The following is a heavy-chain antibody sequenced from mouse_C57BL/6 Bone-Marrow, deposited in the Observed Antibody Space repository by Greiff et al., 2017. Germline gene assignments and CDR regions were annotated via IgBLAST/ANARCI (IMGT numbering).Heavy chain of an antibody. CDR3: TNGGMDY. CDR2: IDPENGDT. Sequence: EVQLQQSGAELVRPGASVKLSCTASGFNIKDDYMHWVKQRPEQGREWIGWIDPENGDTEYASKFQGKATITADTSSNTAYLQLSSLTSEDTAVYYCTNGGMDYWGQGTSVTVSS. CDR1: GFNIKDDY. V-gene: IGHV14-4*01. J-gene: IGHJ4*01.